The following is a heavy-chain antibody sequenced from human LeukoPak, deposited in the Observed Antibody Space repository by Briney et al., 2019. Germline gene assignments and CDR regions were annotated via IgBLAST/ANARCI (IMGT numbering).Heavy chain of an antibody. J-gene: IGHJ4*02. CDR2: ISSSSSYI. Sequence: GGSLRLSCAASGFTFSSYSMNWVRQAPGKGLEWVSSISSSSSYIYYADSVKGRFTISRDNAKNSLYLQMNSLRAEDTAVYYCARGEVVVATPADYWGQGTLVTVSS. CDR3: ARGEVVVATPADY. CDR1: GFTFSSYS. D-gene: IGHD2-15*01. V-gene: IGHV3-21*01.